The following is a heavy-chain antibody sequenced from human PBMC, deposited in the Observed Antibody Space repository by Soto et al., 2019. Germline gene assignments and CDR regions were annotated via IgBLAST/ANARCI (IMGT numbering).Heavy chain of an antibody. CDR3: ARGKSAPPFDL. Sequence: QVQLQESGPGLVKPSQTLSLTCTVSGGSISSGDYYWSWIRQPPGQGLEWIGYIYYSGTTYYNQSLNSRVTITLKTSKNQFSLKLSSVAAADPAVDYGARGKSAPPFDLWGRGTRVTVSS. J-gene: IGHJ2*01. CDR2: IYYSGTT. V-gene: IGHV4-30-4*01. D-gene: IGHD3-3*01. CDR1: GGSISSGDYY.